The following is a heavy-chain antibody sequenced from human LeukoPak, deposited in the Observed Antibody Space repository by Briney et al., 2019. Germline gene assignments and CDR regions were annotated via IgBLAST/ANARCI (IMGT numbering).Heavy chain of an antibody. CDR2: INPDGSST. D-gene: IGHD7-27*01. CDR3: ARVGSLTGSYFDY. V-gene: IGHV3-74*01. CDR1: AFTFSSYW. J-gene: IGHJ4*02. Sequence: GGSLRLSCAASAFTFSSYWMQCVRQAPGKGPVWVSRINPDGSSTSYADSVKGRFTISRDNVKNTLYLQMNSLRAEDTAVYYCARVGSLTGSYFDYWGQGTLVTVSS.